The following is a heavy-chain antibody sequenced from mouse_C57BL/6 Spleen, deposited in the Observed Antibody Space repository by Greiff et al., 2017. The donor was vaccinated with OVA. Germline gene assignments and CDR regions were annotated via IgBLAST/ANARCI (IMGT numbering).Heavy chain of an antibody. J-gene: IGHJ3*01. Sequence: VKLVESGPGLVQPSQSLYITCTVSGFSLTSYGVHWVRQSPGKGLEWIGVIWRGGSKDYNAAFISRLSISKNNSKSQVFFKMNSLQADDTAVYYCARGRYGGFAYWGQGTLVTVSA. CDR3: ARGRYGGFAY. CDR1: GFSLTSYG. D-gene: IGHD1-1*01. CDR2: IWRGGSK. V-gene: IGHV2-2*01.